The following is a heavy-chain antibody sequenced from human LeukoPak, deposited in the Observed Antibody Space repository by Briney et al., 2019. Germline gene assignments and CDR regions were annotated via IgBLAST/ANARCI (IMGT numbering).Heavy chain of an antibody. V-gene: IGHV3-48*04. CDR2: ISSSSSTI. Sequence: GGSLRLSCAASGFTFCSYSMNWVRQAPGKGLEWVSYISSSSSTIYYADSVKGRFTISRDNAKNSLYLQMNSLRAEDTAVYYCARDFRDGYNQPLGYWGQGTLVTVSS. CDR1: GFTFCSYS. J-gene: IGHJ4*02. CDR3: ARDFRDGYNQPLGY. D-gene: IGHD5-24*01.